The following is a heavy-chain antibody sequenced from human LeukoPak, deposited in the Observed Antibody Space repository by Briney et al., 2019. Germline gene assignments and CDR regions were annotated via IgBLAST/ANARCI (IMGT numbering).Heavy chain of an antibody. CDR1: GFTFSSYA. J-gene: IGHJ4*02. Sequence: GGSLRLSCAASGFTFSSYAMNWVRQAPGKGLEWVSAISGSGGSTYYADSVKGRFTISRDNSKNTLYLQMNSLRAEDTATYYCARDYTAMIDYYFDSWGQGTLVTVSS. D-gene: IGHD5-18*01. CDR2: ISGSGGST. CDR3: ARDYTAMIDYYFDS. V-gene: IGHV3-23*01.